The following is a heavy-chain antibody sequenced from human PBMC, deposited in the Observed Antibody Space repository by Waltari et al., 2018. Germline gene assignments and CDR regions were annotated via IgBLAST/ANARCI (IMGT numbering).Heavy chain of an antibody. D-gene: IGHD3-16*01. J-gene: IGHJ4*02. CDR1: GLTFSSYW. Sequence: EVQLVESGGGLVQPGGSLRLSCAASGLTFSSYWMSWVRQAPGKGLEWVANIKEDGSEKYYVDSVKGRFTISRDNAKNSLYLQMNSLRAEDTAVYYCARGSYSYAYYFDYWGQGTLFTVSS. V-gene: IGHV3-7*01. CDR2: IKEDGSEK. CDR3: ARGSYSYAYYFDY.